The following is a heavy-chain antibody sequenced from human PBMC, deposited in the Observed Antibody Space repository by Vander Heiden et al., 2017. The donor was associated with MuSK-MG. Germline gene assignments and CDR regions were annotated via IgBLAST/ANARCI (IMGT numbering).Heavy chain of an antibody. CDR1: GGSISSTSYY. CDR2: IYYSGTT. V-gene: IGHV4-39*01. J-gene: IGHJ4*02. Sequence: QLQLQESGPGLVKPSETLSLTCAVSGGSISSTSYYWGWIRQPPGKGLEWIGSIYYSGTTYYNPSLTSGVAISVDTPNNQFSLRLSAVTAADTAVYFCARHFTTSSDKSGYPDYWGQGTLVTVSS. D-gene: IGHD3-22*01. CDR3: ARHFTTSSDKSGYPDY.